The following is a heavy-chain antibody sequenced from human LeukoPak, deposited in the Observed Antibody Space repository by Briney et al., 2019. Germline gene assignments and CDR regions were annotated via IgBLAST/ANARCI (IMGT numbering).Heavy chain of an antibody. D-gene: IGHD1-20*01. J-gene: IGHJ4*02. CDR1: GFTFSSDS. CDR2: ISSSSDNM. V-gene: IGHV3-21*01. Sequence: GGSLRLPCAASGFTFSSDSMNWVRQAPGKGLEWVSCISSSSDNMYYADSVKGRFTISRDNAKNSLYLQMNSLRAEHTAVYYCARTKGDGRFNWNYFDYWGQGTLATVSS. CDR3: ARTKGDGRFNWNYFDY.